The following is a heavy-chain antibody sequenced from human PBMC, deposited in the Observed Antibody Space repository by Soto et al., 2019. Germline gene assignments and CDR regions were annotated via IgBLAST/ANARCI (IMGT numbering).Heavy chain of an antibody. J-gene: IGHJ4*02. CDR1: GDSVSSKDAA. CDR2: TYYRSKWYS. V-gene: IGHV6-1*01. D-gene: IGHD2-2*01. Sequence: QVQLQQSGPGLVKPSQTLSLTCAISGDSVSSKDAAWNWIRQSPSRGLEWLGRTYYRSKWYSDYAVSVKGRVTINPDTSKNQFSLQLNSVTPEDTAVYYCARAMSYCGRTDCFPLDYWGQGSLVTVSA. CDR3: ARAMSYCGRTDCFPLDY.